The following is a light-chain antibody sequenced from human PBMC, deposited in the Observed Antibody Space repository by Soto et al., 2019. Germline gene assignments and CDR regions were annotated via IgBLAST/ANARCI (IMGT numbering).Light chain of an antibody. CDR3: HQRQSWPRT. V-gene: IGKV3-11*01. CDR1: QSVGKY. J-gene: IGKJ1*01. CDR2: GAS. Sequence: EIVLTQSPATLSLSPGERATLSCRASQSVGKYLVWYQQKPGQAPRVLIYGASKRATGIPDRFSGSGSGTDFSLTISDVQPEDFAVYYCHQRQSWPRTFGQGTKVDI.